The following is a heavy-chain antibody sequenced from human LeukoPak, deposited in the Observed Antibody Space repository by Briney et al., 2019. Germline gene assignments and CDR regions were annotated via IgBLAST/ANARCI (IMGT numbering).Heavy chain of an antibody. CDR2: ISSGGTYV. CDR1: GFTFSSYS. V-gene: IGHV3-21*01. J-gene: IGHJ3*02. CDR3: GRASSKQLAGYLPDGFDI. Sequence: PGGSLRLSCAASGFTFSSYSMNWARQAPGKGLEWVSSISSGGTYVYYADTVKGRVTISRDNAKNSLSLQMNSLRADDAAVYYCGRASSKQLAGYLPDGFDIWGQGTMVTVSS. D-gene: IGHD3-9*01.